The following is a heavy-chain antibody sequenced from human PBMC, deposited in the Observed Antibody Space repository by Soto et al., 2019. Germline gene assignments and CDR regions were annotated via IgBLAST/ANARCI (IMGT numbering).Heavy chain of an antibody. CDR3: ARRYGDYFDY. V-gene: IGHV4-59*08. J-gene: IGHJ4*02. CDR1: GGSISSYY. CDR2: IYYSGST. D-gene: IGHD4-17*01. Sequence: ETLSLTCTVSGGSISSYYWSWIRQPPGKGLEWIGYIYYSGSTSYNPSLKSRVTISVDTSKNQFSLKLSSVTAADTAVYYCARRYGDYFDYWGQGTLVTVS.